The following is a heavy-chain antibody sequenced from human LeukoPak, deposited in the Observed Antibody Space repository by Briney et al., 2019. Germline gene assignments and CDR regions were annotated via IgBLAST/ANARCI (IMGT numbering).Heavy chain of an antibody. CDR3: ARGGAAITSAFDI. D-gene: IGHD2-2*01. CDR2: ISSSSSYI. Sequence: GGSLRLSCAASGFTLSSYSINWVRLAPGKGLEWVSSISSSSSYIYYADSVKGRFTISRDNAKNSLYLQMNSLRAEDTAVYYCARGGAAITSAFDIWGQGTMVTVSS. V-gene: IGHV3-21*01. J-gene: IGHJ3*02. CDR1: GFTLSSYS.